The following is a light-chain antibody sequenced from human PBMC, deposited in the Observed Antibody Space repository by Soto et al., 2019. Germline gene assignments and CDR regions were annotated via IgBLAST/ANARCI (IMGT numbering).Light chain of an antibody. CDR3: SSYTTSSTLV. V-gene: IGLV2-14*01. Sequence: QSALTQPASVSGSPGQSITISCTGNSSDVGAYHYVSWYQQHPGKAPKLMIYEVSGRPSGVSDRFSGSKSGNTASLTISGLQAEDEADYYCSSYTTSSTLVFGGGTKLTVL. CDR2: EVS. CDR1: SSDVGAYHY. J-gene: IGLJ3*02.